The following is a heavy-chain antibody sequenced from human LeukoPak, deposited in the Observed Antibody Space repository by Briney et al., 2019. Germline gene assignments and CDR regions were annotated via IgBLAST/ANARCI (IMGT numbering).Heavy chain of an antibody. CDR3: ARSNRLYGSGRYFDY. CDR2: IWYDGNNK. CDR1: GFTFSSYA. D-gene: IGHD3-10*01. Sequence: PGRSLRLSCAASGFTFSSYAIHWVRQAPGKGLEWVAVIWYDGNNKYYADSVKGRFTISRDNSKNTLYLQMNSLRAEDTAVYYCARSNRLYGSGRYFDYWGQGTLVTVSS. V-gene: IGHV3-33*01. J-gene: IGHJ4*02.